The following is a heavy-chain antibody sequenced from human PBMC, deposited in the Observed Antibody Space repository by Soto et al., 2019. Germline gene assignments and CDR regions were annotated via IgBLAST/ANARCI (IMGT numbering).Heavy chain of an antibody. J-gene: IGHJ4*02. CDR3: GKISYSIFGRVYYSY. Sequence: GGSLRLSCAASGFTFSSYAMSWVRQAPGKGLEWVSAISGSGGSTYYADSVKGRFTISRDNSKNTLYLQMNSLRAGDRAVYYCGKISYSIFGRVYYSYWGQGTRVTVSS. V-gene: IGHV3-23*01. CDR1: GFTFSSYA. CDR2: ISGSGGST. D-gene: IGHD3-3*01.